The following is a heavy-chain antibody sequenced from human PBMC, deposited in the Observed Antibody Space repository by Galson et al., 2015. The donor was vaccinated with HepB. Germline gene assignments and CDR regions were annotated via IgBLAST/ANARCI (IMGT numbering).Heavy chain of an antibody. CDR2: ISAGGGET. V-gene: IGHV3-23*01. CDR3: AKSFYGGSYYFDS. J-gene: IGHJ4*02. CDR1: GFTFASSG. D-gene: IGHD1-26*01. Sequence: SLRLSCAASGFTFASSGMNWVRQAPGKGLEWVSLISAGGGETRYADSVKGRFTVSRDNSKNTLYLQMNSLRAEDTAIYYCAKSFYGGSYYFDSWGRGTLITVSS.